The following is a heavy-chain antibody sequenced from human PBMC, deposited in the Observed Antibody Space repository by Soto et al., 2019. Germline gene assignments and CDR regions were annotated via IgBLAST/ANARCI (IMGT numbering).Heavy chain of an antibody. CDR2: INPNSGGT. D-gene: IGHD2-15*01. Sequence: ASVNVSCKASGYTFTSYYMHWLRHTTGQGLEWMGRINPNSGGTNYAQKFQGWVTMTRDTSISTAYMELSRLRSDDTAVYYCARAPQKRSVMDVWGQGTTVTVSS. CDR3: ARAPQKRSVMDV. J-gene: IGHJ6*02. CDR1: GYTFTSYY. V-gene: IGHV1-2*04.